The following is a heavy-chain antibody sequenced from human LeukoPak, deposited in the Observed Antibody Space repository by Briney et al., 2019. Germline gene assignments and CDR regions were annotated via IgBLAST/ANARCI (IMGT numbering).Heavy chain of an antibody. D-gene: IGHD6-19*01. J-gene: IGHJ4*02. CDR2: IYYSGST. CDR3: ARHGGWLAGARN. V-gene: IGHV4-59*08. Sequence: SETLSLTCTVSGGSFSNYYWSWIRQSPGKGLEWIGYIYYSGSTNYNPSLKSRVTISVDTSKNLFSLKLTSVTAADTAVHYCARHGGWLAGARNWGQGTLVTVSS. CDR1: GGSFSNYY.